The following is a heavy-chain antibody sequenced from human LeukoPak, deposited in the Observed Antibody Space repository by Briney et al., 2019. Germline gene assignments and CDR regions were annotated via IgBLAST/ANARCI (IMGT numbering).Heavy chain of an antibody. CDR1: GFTFSNYN. CDR2: VSSSSNTI. D-gene: IGHD1-26*01. V-gene: IGHV3-48*01. J-gene: IGHJ4*02. Sequence: GGSLRLSCAASGFTFSNYNMNWVRQAPGKGLEWVSYVSSSSNTIYYADSVKGRFTISRDNAKDSLYLQMNSLRAEDTAVYYCATESGTYSGTCFDFWGQGNLVTVSS. CDR3: ATESGTYSGTCFDF.